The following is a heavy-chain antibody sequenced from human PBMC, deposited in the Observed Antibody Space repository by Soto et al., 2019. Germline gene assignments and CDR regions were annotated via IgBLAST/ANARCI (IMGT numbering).Heavy chain of an antibody. V-gene: IGHV4-59*12. CDR2: FFDTGST. J-gene: IGHJ4*02. CDR3: ARVGPTWPFDY. CDR1: GNSINTYY. Sequence: PETLSLTCTVSGNSINTYYWSWIRQPPGKGLEWIGFFFDTGSTNYNPSLKSRVTISGDTSKNQFSLKLSSVTAADAAVYFCARVGPTWPFDYWGQGTLVTVSS. D-gene: IGHD1-26*01.